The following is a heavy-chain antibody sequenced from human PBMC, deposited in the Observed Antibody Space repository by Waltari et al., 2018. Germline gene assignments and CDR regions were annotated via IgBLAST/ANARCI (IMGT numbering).Heavy chain of an antibody. D-gene: IGHD5-18*01. CDR1: RGPITRGSYY. Sequence: QVQLQQSGPGLVKPSQTLSPPRPVSRGPITRGSYYWTCLRPPAGKGLEWIGRIYTSGSTNYNPSLKSRVTISVDTSKNQFSLKLSSVTAADTAVYYCARARRIQLWFAAFDIWGQGTMVTVSS. CDR3: ARARRIQLWFAAFDI. J-gene: IGHJ3*02. V-gene: IGHV4-61*02. CDR2: IYTSGST.